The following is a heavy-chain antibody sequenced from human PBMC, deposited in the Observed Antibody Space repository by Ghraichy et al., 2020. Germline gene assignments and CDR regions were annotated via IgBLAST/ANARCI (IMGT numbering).Heavy chain of an antibody. CDR1: GYTFTSYD. CDR2: MNPNSGNT. CDR3: ARGLGTSPWFDP. J-gene: IGHJ5*02. Sequence: ASVKVSCKASGYTFTSYDINWVRQATGQGLEWMGWMNPNSGNTGYAQKFQGRVTMTRNTSISTAYMELSSLRSEDTAVYYCARGLGTSPWFDPWGQGTLVTVSS. D-gene: IGHD2-2*01. V-gene: IGHV1-8*01.